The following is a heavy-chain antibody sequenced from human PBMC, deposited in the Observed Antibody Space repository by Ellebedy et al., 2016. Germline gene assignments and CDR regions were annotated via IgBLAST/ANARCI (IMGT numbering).Heavy chain of an antibody. CDR3: AKETPKRAVYDFWSGDYYYGMEV. J-gene: IGHJ6*02. CDR2: ISYDGSNK. V-gene: IGHV3-30*18. CDR1: GFTFSSYG. Sequence: GESLKISXAASGFTFSSYGMHWVRQAPGKGLEWVAVISYDGSNKYYADSVKGRFTISRDNSKNTLYLQMNSLRAEDTAVYYCAKETPKRAVYDFWSGDYYYGMEVWGQGTTVTVSS. D-gene: IGHD3-3*01.